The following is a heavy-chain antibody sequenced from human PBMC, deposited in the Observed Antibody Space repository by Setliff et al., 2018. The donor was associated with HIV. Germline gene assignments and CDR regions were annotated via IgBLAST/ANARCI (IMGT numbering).Heavy chain of an antibody. V-gene: IGHV4-59*11. CDR1: GGSISSHY. CDR3: ARTDHTSSSDF. J-gene: IGHJ4*02. CDR2: IYYSGSP. D-gene: IGHD6-6*01. Sequence: PSETLSLTCTVSGGSISSHYWTWIRQPPGKELEWIGSIYYSGSPNYNPSLKSRVTMSVDTSKNQFSLKLTSVTAADTVVYFCARTDHTSSSDFWGQGTLVTVSS.